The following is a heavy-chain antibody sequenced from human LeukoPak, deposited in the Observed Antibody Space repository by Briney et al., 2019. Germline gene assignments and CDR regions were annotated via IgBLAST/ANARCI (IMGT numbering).Heavy chain of an antibody. CDR2: ISNTYRDI. CDR1: GFTVSSYG. D-gene: IGHD2-2*01. V-gene: IGHV3-21*01. CDR3: ARDPTSDRFQYFDY. J-gene: IGHJ4*02. Sequence: GGSLRLSRAASGFTVSSYGVNWVRQAPGKGLEWVSCISNTYRDIYYADSVRGRFTVSRDNAKKSVYLQMNSLTAEDTAVYYCARDPTSDRFQYFDYWGQGALVTVSS.